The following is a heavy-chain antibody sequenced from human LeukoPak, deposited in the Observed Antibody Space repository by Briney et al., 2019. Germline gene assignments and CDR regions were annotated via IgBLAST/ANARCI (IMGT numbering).Heavy chain of an antibody. D-gene: IGHD5-12*01. CDR1: GFTFSSYW. J-gene: IGHJ4*02. CDR2: INSDGRSI. CDR3: AREGRVSGYDFDS. Sequence: GGSLRLSCAASGFTFSSYWMHWVRHAPGKGLVWVSRINSDGRSITYADSVKGRFTISRDNAKNTLYLEMNRLRVEDTAVYYCAREGRVSGYDFDSWGQGTLVTVSS. V-gene: IGHV3-74*03.